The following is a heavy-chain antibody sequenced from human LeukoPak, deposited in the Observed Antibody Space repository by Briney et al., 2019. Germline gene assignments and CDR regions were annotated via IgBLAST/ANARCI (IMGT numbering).Heavy chain of an antibody. D-gene: IGHD1-1*01. V-gene: IGHV3-20*04. Sequence: GGSLILSCAASGFKFDDYGMSWVRQAPGKGLEWVSGINWNGGSTDYADSVKGRFTISRDNAKNSLYLQMISLRAEDTALYYCARGAAGTTFDYWGQGTLVTVSS. CDR3: ARGAAGTTFDY. J-gene: IGHJ4*02. CDR1: GFKFDDYG. CDR2: INWNGGST.